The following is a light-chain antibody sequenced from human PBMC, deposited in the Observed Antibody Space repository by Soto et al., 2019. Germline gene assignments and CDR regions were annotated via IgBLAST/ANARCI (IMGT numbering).Light chain of an antibody. CDR1: QSVSNN. CDR2: DAS. V-gene: IGKV3-15*01. CDR3: QQYNSWPPWT. J-gene: IGKJ1*01. Sequence: ILMTQSPATLSVSPGERATLSCRASQSVSNNLAWYQQKPGQAPRLLIYDASTRATGIPARFSGSGSGTEFTLTIIRLQYEDFAGYYCQQYNSWPPWTFGQGTKVEVK.